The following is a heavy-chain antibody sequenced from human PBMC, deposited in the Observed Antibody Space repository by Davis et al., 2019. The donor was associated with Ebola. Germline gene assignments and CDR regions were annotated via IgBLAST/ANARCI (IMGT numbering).Heavy chain of an antibody. V-gene: IGHV7-4-1*02. D-gene: IGHD6-6*01. CDR2: INTNTGNP. Sequence: ASVTVSCMASRYTFTSYAMHWVRQAPGQGLEWMGWINTNTGNPVYAHGFTGRLVFSLDTSASTAYLQISNLKAEDTAVYYCAVPMSSSTAFDIWGQGTMVTVSS. CDR1: RYTFTSYA. J-gene: IGHJ3*02. CDR3: AVPMSSSTAFDI.